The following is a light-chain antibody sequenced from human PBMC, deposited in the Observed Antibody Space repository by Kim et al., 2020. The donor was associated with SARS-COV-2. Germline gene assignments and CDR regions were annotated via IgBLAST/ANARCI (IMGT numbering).Light chain of an antibody. J-gene: IGLJ3*02. CDR3: CSYAGSYSWV. CDR1: SSDVGGYNY. Sequence: GQSVTISCTGTSSDVGGYNYVSWYQQLPGKAPKVMIYDVTKRPSGVPDRFSGSKSGNTASLTISGLQAEDEADYYCCSYAGSYSWVFGGGTQLTVL. CDR2: DVT. V-gene: IGLV2-11*01.